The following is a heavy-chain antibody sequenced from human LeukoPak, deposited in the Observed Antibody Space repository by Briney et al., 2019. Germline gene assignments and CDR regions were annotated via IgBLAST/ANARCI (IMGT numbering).Heavy chain of an antibody. CDR3: AAAPAAMAHDYYYYMDV. Sequence: GASVKVSCKASGFTFTSSAMQWVRQARGQRLEWIGWIVVGSGNTNYAQKFQERVTITRDMSTSTAYMELSSLRSEDTAVYYCAAAPAAMAHDYYYYMDVWGKGTTVTVSS. J-gene: IGHJ6*03. D-gene: IGHD2-2*01. CDR2: IVVGSGNT. CDR1: GFTFTSSA. V-gene: IGHV1-58*02.